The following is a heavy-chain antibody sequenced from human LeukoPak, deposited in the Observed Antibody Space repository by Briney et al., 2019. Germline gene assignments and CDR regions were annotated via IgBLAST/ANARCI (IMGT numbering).Heavy chain of an antibody. CDR1: GGSFSGYY. J-gene: IGHJ4*02. V-gene: IGHV4-34*01. CDR2: INHSGST. D-gene: IGHD5-18*01. CDR3: ARGGGYSYAADY. Sequence: SETLSLTCAVYGGSFSGYYWSWIRQPPGKGLEWIGEINHSGSTNYNPSLKSRVTISVDTSKNQSSLKLSSVTAADTAVYYCARGGGYSYAADYWGQGTLVTVSS.